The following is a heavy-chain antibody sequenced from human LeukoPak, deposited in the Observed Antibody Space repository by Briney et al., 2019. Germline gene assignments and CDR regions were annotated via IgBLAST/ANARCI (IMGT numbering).Heavy chain of an antibody. CDR2: ISGSGGST. CDR1: GFTFSSYA. CDR3: AKEVWRRTVTTPLDY. V-gene: IGHV3-23*01. D-gene: IGHD4-17*01. Sequence: GGSLRLSCAASGFTFSSYAMSWVRQAPGKGLEWVSAISGSGGSTYYADSVKGRFTISRDNSKNTLYLQMNGLRAEDTAVYYCAKEVWRRTVTTPLDYWGQGTLVTVSS. J-gene: IGHJ4*02.